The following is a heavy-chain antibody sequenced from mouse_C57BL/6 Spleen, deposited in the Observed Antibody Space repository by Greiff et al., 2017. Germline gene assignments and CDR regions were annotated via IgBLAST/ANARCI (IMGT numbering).Heavy chain of an antibody. CDR2: IYPGDGDT. CDR1: GYAFSSSW. J-gene: IGHJ3*01. D-gene: IGHD2-4*01. V-gene: IGHV1-82*01. Sequence: QVQLQQSGPELVKPGASVKISCKASGYAFSSSWMNWVKQRPGKGLEWIGRIYPGDGDTNYNGKFKGKATLTADKSSSTAYMQLSSLTSEDSAVYFCARRDDYDVGFAYWGQGTLVTVSA. CDR3: ARRDDYDVGFAY.